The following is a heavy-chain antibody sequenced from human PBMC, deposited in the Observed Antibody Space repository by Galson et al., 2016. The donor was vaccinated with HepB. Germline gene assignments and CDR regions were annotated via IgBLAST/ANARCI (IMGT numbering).Heavy chain of an antibody. CDR2: ISYDGSNK. V-gene: IGHV3-30*18. J-gene: IGHJ4*02. Sequence: SLRLSCAASGFTFSHYGMHWVRQAPGKGLEWVAAISYDGSNKYSTESVKGRFTISRDNSKNTLFLQMNSLRVEDTAVYYCAKAPNPGTTLYPLDYWGQGSLVTVSS. D-gene: IGHD1-7*01. CDR1: GFTFSHYG. CDR3: AKAPNPGTTLYPLDY.